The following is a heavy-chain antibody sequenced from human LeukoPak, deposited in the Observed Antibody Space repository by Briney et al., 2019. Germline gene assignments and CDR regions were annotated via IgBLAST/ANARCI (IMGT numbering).Heavy chain of an antibody. Sequence: GASVKVSCKASGYTFTGYYMHWVRQAPGQGLEWMGWINPSSGGTNYAQKFQGRVTMTRDTSISTAYMELSRLRSDDTAVHYCARGFRARTYCTGGVCYTNWFDPWGQGTLVTVSS. J-gene: IGHJ5*02. CDR3: ARGFRARTYCTGGVCYTNWFDP. CDR2: INPSSGGT. V-gene: IGHV1-2*02. CDR1: GYTFTGYY. D-gene: IGHD2-8*02.